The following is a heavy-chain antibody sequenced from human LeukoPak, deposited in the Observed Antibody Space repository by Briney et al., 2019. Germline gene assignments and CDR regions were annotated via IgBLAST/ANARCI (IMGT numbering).Heavy chain of an antibody. Sequence: ASVKVSCKASGGTFSSYAISWGRQAPGQGLEWMGWMNPNSGDTNYAQNFRGRVSMTRDTSITTAYMELTRLTFDDTAMYYCVRALPSAGWGQGTLVTVSS. CDR2: MNPNSGDT. D-gene: IGHD6-25*01. CDR1: GGTFSSYA. V-gene: IGHV1-2*02. CDR3: VRALPSAG. J-gene: IGHJ4*02.